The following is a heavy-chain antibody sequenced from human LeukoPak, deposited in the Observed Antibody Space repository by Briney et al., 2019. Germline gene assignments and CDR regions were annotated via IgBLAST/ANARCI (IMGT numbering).Heavy chain of an antibody. J-gene: IGHJ6*02. D-gene: IGHD4-17*01. Sequence: GASVKVSCKASGYTFTSYYMHWVRQAPGQGLEWMGIINPSGGSTSYAQKFQGRVTMTRDTSTSTVYMELSSLRSEDTAVYYCARTVKCSARRCVPRQYGDYVGGMDVWGQGTTVTVSS. CDR2: INPSGGST. CDR3: ARTVKCSARRCVPRQYGDYVGGMDV. V-gene: IGHV1-46*01. CDR1: GYTFTSYY.